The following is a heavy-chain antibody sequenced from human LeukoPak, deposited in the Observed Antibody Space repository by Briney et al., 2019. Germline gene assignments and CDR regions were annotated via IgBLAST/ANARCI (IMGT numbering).Heavy chain of an antibody. Sequence: GGSLRLSCGASGFTFSNYWMSWVRQAPGKGLEWVSHINWKGGSISYADSVKGRFTISRDNAKNSLYLQMNSLRAEDTAFYYCARGLMGGYPHFDFWGQGILVTVSS. CDR1: GFTFSNYW. CDR3: ARGLMGGYPHFDF. J-gene: IGHJ4*02. V-gene: IGHV3-20*04. CDR2: INWKGGSI. D-gene: IGHD3-22*01.